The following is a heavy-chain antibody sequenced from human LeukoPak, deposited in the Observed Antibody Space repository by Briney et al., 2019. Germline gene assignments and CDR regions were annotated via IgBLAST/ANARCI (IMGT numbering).Heavy chain of an antibody. CDR1: GGTFSSYA. V-gene: IGHV1-69*13. CDR3: AIKVAAPYYYYGMDV. CDR2: IIPIFGTA. J-gene: IGHJ6*02. D-gene: IGHD2-15*01. Sequence: SVKVSCKASGGTFSSYAISWVRQAPGQGLDWMGGIIPIFGTANYAQKFQGRVTITADESTSPAYMELSSLRSEDTAVYYCAIKVAAPYYYYGMDVWGQGTTVTVSS.